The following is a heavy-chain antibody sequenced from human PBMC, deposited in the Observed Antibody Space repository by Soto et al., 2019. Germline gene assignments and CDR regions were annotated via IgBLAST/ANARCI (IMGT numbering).Heavy chain of an antibody. CDR3: ARAPAPTVTSYYFDY. D-gene: IGHD4-17*01. Sequence: QVQLVQSGAEVKKPGASVKVSCKASGYTFTSYGISWVRQAPGQGLEWMGWISAYNGNTNYAQKLQGRATRTTDTSTSTAYMELRSLRSDDTAVYYCARAPAPTVTSYYFDYWGQGTLVTVSS. CDR1: GYTFTSYG. CDR2: ISAYNGNT. V-gene: IGHV1-18*01. J-gene: IGHJ4*02.